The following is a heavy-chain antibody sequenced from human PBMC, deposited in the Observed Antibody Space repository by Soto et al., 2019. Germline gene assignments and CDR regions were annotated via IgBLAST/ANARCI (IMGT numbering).Heavy chain of an antibody. J-gene: IGHJ6*03. CDR1: GFSLSTSGMC. CDR2: IDWDDDK. V-gene: IGHV2-70*11. CDR3: ARTQMMIAAAGYYMDV. Sequence: SGPTLVNPTQTLTLTCTFSGFSLSTSGMCVSWIRQPPGKALEWLARIDWDDDKYYSTSLKTRLTISKDTSKNQVVLTMTNMDPVDTATYYCARTQMMIAAAGYYMDVWGKGTTVTVSS. D-gene: IGHD6-13*01.